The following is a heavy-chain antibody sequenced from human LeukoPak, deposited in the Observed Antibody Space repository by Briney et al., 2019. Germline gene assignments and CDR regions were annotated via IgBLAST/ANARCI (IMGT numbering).Heavy chain of an antibody. CDR1: GGTFSSYA. D-gene: IGHD3-16*02. J-gene: IGHJ6*03. Sequence: ASVKVSCKASGGTFSSYAISWVRQAPGQGLEWMGGIILIFGTANYAQKFQGRVTITADESTSTAYMELSSLRSEDTAVYYCARAVGGVIVIPDYYYMDVWGKGTTVTVSS. V-gene: IGHV1-69*13. CDR2: IILIFGTA. CDR3: ARAVGGVIVIPDYYYMDV.